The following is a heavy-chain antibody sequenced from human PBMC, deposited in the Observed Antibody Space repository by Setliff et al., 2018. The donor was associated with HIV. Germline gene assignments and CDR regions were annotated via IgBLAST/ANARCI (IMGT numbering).Heavy chain of an antibody. CDR2: IYITGDT. J-gene: IGHJ4*02. V-gene: IGHV4-61*09. CDR1: GGSINRGTYY. Sequence: SETLSLTCSVSGGSINRGTYYWTWIRQSAGKGLEWIGHIYITGDTDYNPSLKSRVTISVDTSKNQFSLKLSFVTAADTAVYYCARDDTVVRGHIDYWGQGTLVTVSS. D-gene: IGHD3-10*01. CDR3: ARDDTVVRGHIDY.